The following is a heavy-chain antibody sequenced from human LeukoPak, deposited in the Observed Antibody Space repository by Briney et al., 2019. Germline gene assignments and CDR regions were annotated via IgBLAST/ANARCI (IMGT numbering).Heavy chain of an antibody. CDR2: INHSGST. Sequence: SETLSLTCAVSGGSFSGYYWSWIRQPPGKGLEWIGEINHSGSTNYNPSLKSRVTISVDTSKNQFSLKLSSVTAADTAVYYCASGGDSSSSAWFDPWGQGTLVTVSS. CDR1: GGSFSGYY. V-gene: IGHV4-34*01. CDR3: ASGGDSSSSAWFDP. D-gene: IGHD6-6*01. J-gene: IGHJ5*02.